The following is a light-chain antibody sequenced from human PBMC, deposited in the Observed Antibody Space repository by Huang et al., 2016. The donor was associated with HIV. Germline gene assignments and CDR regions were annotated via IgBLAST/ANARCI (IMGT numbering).Light chain of an antibody. J-gene: IGKJ1*01. CDR3: QQSYSSSWT. CDR2: AAS. Sequence: DIQMTQSPSSLSASVGDRVTITCRASQSISGYLNWYQQKPGKAPKLLIYAASSLQSGGPSRFSGSGSGTDFTLTISSLQPEDFATYYCQQSYSSSWTFGQGTKVEIK. V-gene: IGKV1-39*01. CDR1: QSISGY.